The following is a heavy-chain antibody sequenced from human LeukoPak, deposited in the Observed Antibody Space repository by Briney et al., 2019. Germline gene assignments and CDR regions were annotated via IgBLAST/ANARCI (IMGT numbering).Heavy chain of an antibody. V-gene: IGHV4-59*08. D-gene: IGHD6-13*01. CDR3: ARYETGYSSSWYAFDI. CDR2: LYYSGST. Sequence: SETLSLTCTVSGGSISSYYWSWIRQPPGKGLEWIGYLYYSGSTNYNPSLKSRVTISVDTSKNQFSLKLSSVTAADTAVYYCARYETGYSSSWYAFDIWGQGTMVTVSS. J-gene: IGHJ3*02. CDR1: GGSISSYY.